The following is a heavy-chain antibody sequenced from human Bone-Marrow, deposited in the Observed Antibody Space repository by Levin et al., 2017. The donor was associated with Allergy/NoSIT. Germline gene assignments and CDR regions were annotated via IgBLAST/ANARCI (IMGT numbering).Heavy chain of an antibody. Sequence: GGSLRLSCATSGFTFSSYSMNWVRQAPGKGLEWVSYINSSSGTIYYVDSVNGRFTISRDNAKKSLYLQMSSLRVEDTAVYYCVRGLPDYWGQGTLVTVSS. CDR1: GFTFSSYS. CDR3: VRGLPDY. V-gene: IGHV3-48*01. J-gene: IGHJ4*02. CDR2: INSSSGTI.